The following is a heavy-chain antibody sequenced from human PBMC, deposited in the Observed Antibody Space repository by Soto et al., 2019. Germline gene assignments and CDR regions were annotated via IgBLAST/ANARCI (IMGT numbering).Heavy chain of an antibody. CDR3: ARTYSDYGGTPSPYYFDY. D-gene: IGHD4-17*01. Sequence: PSETLSLTCAVSGGSISSSNWWSWVRQPPGKGLEWIGEIYHSGSTNYNPSLKSRVTISVDKSKNQFSLKLSSVTAADTAVYYCARTYSDYGGTPSPYYFDYWGQGTLVTVSS. CDR1: GGSISSSNW. J-gene: IGHJ4*02. CDR2: IYHSGST. V-gene: IGHV4-4*02.